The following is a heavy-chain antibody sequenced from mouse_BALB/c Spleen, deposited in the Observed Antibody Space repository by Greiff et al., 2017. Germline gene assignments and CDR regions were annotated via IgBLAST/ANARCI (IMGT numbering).Heavy chain of an antibody. J-gene: IGHJ4*01. CDR2: IDPSDSYT. V-gene: IGHV1-69*02. CDR1: GYTFTSYW. CDR3: ATTVVDAMDY. D-gene: IGHD1-1*01. Sequence: QVQLQQPGAELVKPGASVKLSCKASGYTFTSYWMHWVKQRPGQGLEWIGEIDPSDSYTNYNQKFKGKATLTVDKSSSTAYMQLSSLTSEDSAVYYCATTVVDAMDYWGQGTSVTFSS.